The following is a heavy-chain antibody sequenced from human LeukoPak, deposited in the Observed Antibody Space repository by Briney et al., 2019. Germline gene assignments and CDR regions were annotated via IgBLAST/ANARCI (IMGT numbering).Heavy chain of an antibody. CDR3: ARAEVGATPFVFDY. CDR1: GFTVSSNY. J-gene: IGHJ4*02. V-gene: IGHV3-53*01. Sequence: GGSLRLSCAASGFTVSSNYMSWVRPAPRKGLELVSVIYSGGRTYCADSVKGRFTISRDNSKNTLYLQMNSLRAEDTAVYYCARAEVGATPFVFDYWGQGTLVTVSS. CDR2: IYSGGRT. D-gene: IGHD1-26*01.